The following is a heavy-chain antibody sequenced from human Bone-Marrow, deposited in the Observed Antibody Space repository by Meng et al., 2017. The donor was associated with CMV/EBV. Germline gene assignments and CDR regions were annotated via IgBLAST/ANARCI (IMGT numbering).Heavy chain of an antibody. CDR3: ARGRREMATIAPYYFDY. J-gene: IGHJ4*02. Sequence: SVKVSCKASGGTFSSYAISWVRQAPGQGLEWMGGIIPIFGTANYAQKFQGRVTITTDESTSTAYMELSSLRSEDTAVYYCARGRREMATIAPYYFDYWGQGTLVTVSS. CDR1: GGTFSSYA. D-gene: IGHD5-24*01. CDR2: IIPIFGTA. V-gene: IGHV1-69*05.